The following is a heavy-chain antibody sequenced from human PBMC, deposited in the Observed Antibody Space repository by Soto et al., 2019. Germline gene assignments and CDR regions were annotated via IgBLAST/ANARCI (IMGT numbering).Heavy chain of an antibody. V-gene: IGHV3-73*01. D-gene: IGHD6-19*01. CDR3: TSIQGETVAAPVDDAFDI. J-gene: IGHJ3*02. CDR2: ISSKANSYAT. Sequence: PGGSLRLSCAASGFTFSGSAMHWVRQASGKGLEWVGRISSKANSYATAYAASVKGRFTISRDDSKNTAYLQMNSLRTEDTAVYYCTSIQGETVAAPVDDAFDIWGQGTMVTVSS. CDR1: GFTFSGSA.